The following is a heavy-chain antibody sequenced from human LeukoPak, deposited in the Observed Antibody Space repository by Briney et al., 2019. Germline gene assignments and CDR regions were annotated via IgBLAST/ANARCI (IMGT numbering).Heavy chain of an antibody. Sequence: ASVKVSCKASGGTFSSYAISWVRQAPGQGLEWMGGIIPIFGTANYAQKFQGRVTITADESTSTAYMELSGLRSEDTAVYYCASPSHYYDSSGYYFNYWGQGTLVTVSS. CDR2: IIPIFGTA. D-gene: IGHD3-22*01. CDR3: ASPSHYYDSSGYYFNY. J-gene: IGHJ4*02. CDR1: GGTFSSYA. V-gene: IGHV1-69*13.